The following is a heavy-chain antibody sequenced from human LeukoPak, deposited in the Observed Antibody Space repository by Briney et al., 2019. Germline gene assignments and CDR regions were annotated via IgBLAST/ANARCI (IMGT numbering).Heavy chain of an antibody. J-gene: IGHJ6*03. CDR2: IYYSGST. CDR1: GGSISSSSYY. CDR3: ARGDTAMVDYYYMDV. Sequence: SETLSLTCTVSGGSISSSSYYWGWIRQPPGKGLEWIGSIYYSGSTYYNPSLKSRVTISVDTSKNQFSLKLSSVTAADTAVYYCARGDTAMVDYYYMDVWGKGTTVTISS. D-gene: IGHD5-18*01. V-gene: IGHV4-39*07.